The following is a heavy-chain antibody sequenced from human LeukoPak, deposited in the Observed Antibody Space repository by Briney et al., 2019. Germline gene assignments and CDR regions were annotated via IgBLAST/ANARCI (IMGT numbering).Heavy chain of an antibody. Sequence: GGSLRLSCAASGFTFSNAWMSWVRQAPGKGLEWVAVISEDGRHKNYADSVKGRFTISRDNSNNTLYLQMNSLRAEDTGVYYCAKDRETTASGTFDYWGQGTLVTVSS. J-gene: IGHJ4*02. V-gene: IGHV3-30*18. CDR3: AKDRETTASGTFDY. CDR1: GFTFSNAW. CDR2: ISEDGRHK. D-gene: IGHD6-13*01.